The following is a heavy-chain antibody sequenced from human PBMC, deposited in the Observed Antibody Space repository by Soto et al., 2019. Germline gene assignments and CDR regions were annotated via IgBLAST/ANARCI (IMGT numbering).Heavy chain of an antibody. D-gene: IGHD4-4*01. CDR3: AVALYDYSTY. Sequence: ASVKVSFKASGGTFSSYTISWVRQAPGQGLEWMGRIIPIRGMANYAQKFQGRVTITADKSTSTAYMELSSLRSEDTAVYYCAVALYDYSTYWGQGTLVTVSS. CDR1: GGTFSSYT. V-gene: IGHV1-69*02. CDR2: IIPIRGMA. J-gene: IGHJ4*02.